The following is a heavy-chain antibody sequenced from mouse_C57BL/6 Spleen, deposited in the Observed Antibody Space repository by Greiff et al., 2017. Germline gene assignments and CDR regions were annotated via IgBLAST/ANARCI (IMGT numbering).Heavy chain of an antibody. J-gene: IGHJ2*01. CDR2: IDPEDGDT. V-gene: IGHV14-1*01. CDR3: TTPDYYFDY. CDR1: GFNFKDYY. Sequence: VQLQQSGAELVRPGASVKLSCTASGFNFKDYYMHWVKQRPEQGLEWIGRIDPEDGDTDYDPKFKGKATMTADTATNTAYLQLSSLTSENTAVYYSTTPDYYFDYWGQGTTLTVSS.